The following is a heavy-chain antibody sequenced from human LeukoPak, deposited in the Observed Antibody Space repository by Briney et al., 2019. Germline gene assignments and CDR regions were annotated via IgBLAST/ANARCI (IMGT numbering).Heavy chain of an antibody. CDR3: TTYYYDSSGYPSLTFDY. CDR1: GFTFNTYW. D-gene: IGHD3-22*01. Sequence: GGSLRLSCVGSGFTFNTYWIHWVRQAPGKGLEWVGRIKSKTDGGTTDYAAPVKGRFTISRDDSKNTLYLQMNSLKTEDTAVYYCTTYYYDSSGYPSLTFDYWGQGTLVTVSS. V-gene: IGHV3-15*07. J-gene: IGHJ4*02. CDR2: IKSKTDGGTT.